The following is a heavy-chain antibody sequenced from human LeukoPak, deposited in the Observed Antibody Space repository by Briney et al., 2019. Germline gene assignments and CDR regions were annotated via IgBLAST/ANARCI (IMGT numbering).Heavy chain of an antibody. CDR1: GFTFSSYD. CDR3: AEGRSGYSLDS. CDR2: ISGSGGST. J-gene: IGHJ4*02. V-gene: IGHV3-23*01. Sequence: HPGGSLRLSCAASGFTFSSYDMRWVRQAPGKGLEWVSGISGSGGSTYYADSVKGRFTISRDNSKNTLYLQMNSLRVEDTAIYYCAEGRSGYSLDSWGQGTLVTVSS. D-gene: IGHD3-22*01.